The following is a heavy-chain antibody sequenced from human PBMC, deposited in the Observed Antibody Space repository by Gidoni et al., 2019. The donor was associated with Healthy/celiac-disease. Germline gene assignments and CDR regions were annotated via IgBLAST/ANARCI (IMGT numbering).Heavy chain of an antibody. CDR1: GYTFTSSG. CDR2: ISAYNGNT. J-gene: IGHJ4*02. CDR3: ARDGATPHIAVAGLNFDY. Sequence: QVQLVQSGAEVKKPGASVKVSCKASGYTFTSSGISWVRQAPGQGLEWMGWISAYNGNTNYAQKLQGRVTMTTDTSTSTAYMELRSLRSDDTAVYYCARDGATPHIAVAGLNFDYWGQGTLVTVSS. V-gene: IGHV1-18*01. D-gene: IGHD6-19*01.